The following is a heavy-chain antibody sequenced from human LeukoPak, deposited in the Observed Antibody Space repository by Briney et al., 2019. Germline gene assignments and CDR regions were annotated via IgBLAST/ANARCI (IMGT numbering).Heavy chain of an antibody. Sequence: PSETLSLTCAISGASFSGYSWTWIRQPPGKGLEWIGEFSHTGSPIYNPSLKSRVNISIDTSKNQFSLKLSSVTAADTAVYYCARPSRDYWGQGTLVTVSS. CDR1: GASFSGYS. CDR2: FSHTGSP. V-gene: IGHV4-34*01. CDR3: ARPSRDY. J-gene: IGHJ4*02.